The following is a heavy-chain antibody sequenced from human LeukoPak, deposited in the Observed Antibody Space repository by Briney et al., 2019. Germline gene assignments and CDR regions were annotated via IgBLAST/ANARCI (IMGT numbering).Heavy chain of an antibody. CDR3: ARGGKDYDILTGYQPSPFDY. CDR2: IYPGDSDT. Sequence: GESLKISCKGSGYSFTSYWIGWVRQMPGKGLEWMGIIYPGDSDTRYSPSFQGQVTISADKSISTAYLQWSSLKASDTAMYYCARGGKDYDILTGYQPSPFDYWGQGTLVTVSS. J-gene: IGHJ4*02. D-gene: IGHD3-9*01. CDR1: GYSFTSYW. V-gene: IGHV5-51*01.